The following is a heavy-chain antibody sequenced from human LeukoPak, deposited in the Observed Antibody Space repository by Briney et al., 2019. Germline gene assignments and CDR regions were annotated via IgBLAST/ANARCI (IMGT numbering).Heavy chain of an antibody. CDR2: ISGSGGST. J-gene: IGHJ3*02. CDR3: ARDPNGDYIGTFDM. Sequence: GGSLRLSWAASEFTFSSYGMSGVRQAPGKGLEWVSSISGSGGSTQYADSVQGRFAISRDNSKNTLYLQMNSLRVEDTAVYFCARDPNGDYIGTFDMWGRGTMVSVSS. D-gene: IGHD4-17*01. CDR1: EFTFSSYG. V-gene: IGHV3-23*01.